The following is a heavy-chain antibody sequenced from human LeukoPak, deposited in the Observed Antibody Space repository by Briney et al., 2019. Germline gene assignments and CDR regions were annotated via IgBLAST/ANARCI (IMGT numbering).Heavy chain of an antibody. CDR3: AKGLAVAGHFDY. CDR1: GFTFSSYG. J-gene: IGHJ4*02. V-gene: IGHV3-30*18. CDR2: ISYDGSNK. Sequence: GGSLRLSCAASGFTFSSYGMHWVRQAPGKGLEWVAVISYDGSNKYYADSVRGRFTISRDNSKNTLYLQMNSLRAEDTAVYYCAKGLAVAGHFDYWGQGTLVTVSS. D-gene: IGHD6-19*01.